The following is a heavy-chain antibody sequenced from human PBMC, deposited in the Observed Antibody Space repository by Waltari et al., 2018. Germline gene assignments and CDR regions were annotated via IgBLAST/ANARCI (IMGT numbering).Heavy chain of an antibody. CDR1: GGSISSGSYY. Sequence: QVQLQESGPGLVKPSQTLSLTCTVSGGSISSGSYYWSWIRQPAGKGLEWIGRIYTSGGTTYNPSLKSRVTIPVDTSKNQFSLKLSSVTAADTAVYYCARESAVAGAFDYWGQGTLVTVSS. V-gene: IGHV4-61*02. D-gene: IGHD6-19*01. CDR3: ARESAVAGAFDY. J-gene: IGHJ4*02. CDR2: IYTSGGT.